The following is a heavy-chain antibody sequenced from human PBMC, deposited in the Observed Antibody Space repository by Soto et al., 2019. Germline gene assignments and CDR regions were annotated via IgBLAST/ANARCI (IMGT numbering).Heavy chain of an antibody. CDR1: GYTFTSDY. Sequence: ASVKVSCKTSGYTFTSDYMHWVRQAPGLGLEWMGIINPSGGSTSYAQKFQGRVTMTRDTSTSTVYMELSSLRSEDTAVYYCARDDIWRDIVVVPAAPHYYYGMDVWGQGTTVTVSS. D-gene: IGHD2-2*01. V-gene: IGHV1-46*01. CDR2: INPSGGST. J-gene: IGHJ6*02. CDR3: ARDDIWRDIVVVPAAPHYYYGMDV.